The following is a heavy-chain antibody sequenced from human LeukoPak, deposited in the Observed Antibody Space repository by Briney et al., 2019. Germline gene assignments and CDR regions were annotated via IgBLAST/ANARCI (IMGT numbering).Heavy chain of an antibody. V-gene: IGHV4-61*02. CDR2: IYTSGST. CDR3: TRQPKSCTPGVFVTGKACWFDS. D-gene: IGHD3-10*01. CDR1: GGSISSGSYY. J-gene: IGHJ5*01. Sequence: PSETLSLTCTVSGGSISSGSYYWSWIRQPAGKGLEWIGRIYTSGSTNYNPSLKSPVTISIDTAKNQFSLRVTSVNAADTAVYYCTRQPKSCTPGVFVTGKACWFDSWGQGTLVTASS.